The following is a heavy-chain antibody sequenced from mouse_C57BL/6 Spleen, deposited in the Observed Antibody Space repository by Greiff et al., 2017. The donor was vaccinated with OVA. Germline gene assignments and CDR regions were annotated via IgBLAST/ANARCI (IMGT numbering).Heavy chain of an antibody. V-gene: IGHV7-3*01. CDR1: GFTFTDYY. J-gene: IGHJ2*01. CDR2: ISNKANGYTT. Sequence: EVKLVESGGGLVQPGGSLSLSCAASGFTFTDYYMSWVRQPPGKALEWLGFISNKANGYTTEYSASVKGRFTISRDNSQSVLYLQMNALRAEDSATYDCARYLACCSNYPPFDYWGQGTTLTVSS. CDR3: ARYLACCSNYPPFDY. D-gene: IGHD2-5*01.